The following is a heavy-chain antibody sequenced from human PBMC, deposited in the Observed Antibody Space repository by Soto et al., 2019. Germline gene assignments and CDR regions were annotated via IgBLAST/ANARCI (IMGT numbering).Heavy chain of an antibody. CDR2: TYHSGST. Sequence: QLQLQESGSGLVKPSQTLSLTCAVSGGSISSGGYSWSWIRQPPGKGLEWIGYTYHSGSTYYNPSLKSRVTISVDRSKTQFSLKPSSVTAADTAVYYCARAHYGDYGYGMDVWGQGTTVTVSS. CDR1: GGSISSGGYS. J-gene: IGHJ6*02. V-gene: IGHV4-30-2*01. D-gene: IGHD4-17*01. CDR3: ARAHYGDYGYGMDV.